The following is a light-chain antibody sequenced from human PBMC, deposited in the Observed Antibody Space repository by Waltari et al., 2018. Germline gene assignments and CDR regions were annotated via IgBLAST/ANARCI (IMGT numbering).Light chain of an antibody. CDR2: WSS. CDR1: QTVLYSSNKKNY. J-gene: IGKJ2*01. Sequence: DIVLTQSPDSLAVSLGARAPINWQSSQTVLYSSNKKNYLPRYQQKPGQPPKLLIYWSSTRESAVPARFSGSGSGTDFTLTISSLQAEDVAVYYCQQYYSPPFTFGQGTKLEIK. V-gene: IGKV4-1*01. CDR3: QQYYSPPFT.